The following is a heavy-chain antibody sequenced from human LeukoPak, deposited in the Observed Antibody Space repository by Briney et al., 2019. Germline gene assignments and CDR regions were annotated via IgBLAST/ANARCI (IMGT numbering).Heavy chain of an antibody. CDR3: ARDPPFSSGWSQNYFDY. J-gene: IGHJ4*02. CDR2: ISYDGGNR. CDR1: GFTFDMYA. Sequence: GRSLRLSCAPSGFTFDMYAMHWVRQAPGKGLEWVAVISYDGGNRNYADSVKGRFTISRDNSKNTLYLEMNSLGPEDTAVYYCARDPPFSSGWSQNYFDYWGQRTLVTVS. V-gene: IGHV3-30*04. D-gene: IGHD6-19*01.